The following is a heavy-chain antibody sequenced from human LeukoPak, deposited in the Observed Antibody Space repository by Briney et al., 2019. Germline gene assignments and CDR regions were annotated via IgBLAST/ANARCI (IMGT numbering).Heavy chain of an antibody. D-gene: IGHD3-16*01. CDR2: INWNGGST. V-gene: IGHV3-20*04. J-gene: IGHJ4*02. CDR3: ARESNLGD. Sequence: GGSLRLSCAASGFTFSDYYMSWIRQAPGKGLEWVPGINWNGGSTGYADSVKGRFTISRDNAMNSLYLQMNRLRAEDTALYYCARESNLGDWGQGTLVTVSS. CDR1: GFTFSDYY.